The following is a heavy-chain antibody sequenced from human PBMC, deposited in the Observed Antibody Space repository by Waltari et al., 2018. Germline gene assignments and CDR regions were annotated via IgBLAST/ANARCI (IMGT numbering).Heavy chain of an antibody. Sequence: QMQLVESGGGVVQPGRSLRLSCADSGVILSKCNMHWVRQAPGQGLEWVAGISNDGNNKDYADSVKTRFTVSRENSKNTLYLQINSLRDDDTAVYYCVKYSGFDYFFDYWGQGTLVTVSS. J-gene: IGHJ4*02. V-gene: IGHV3-30*18. CDR3: VKYSGFDYFFDY. CDR1: GVILSKCN. D-gene: IGHD5-12*01. CDR2: ISNDGNNK.